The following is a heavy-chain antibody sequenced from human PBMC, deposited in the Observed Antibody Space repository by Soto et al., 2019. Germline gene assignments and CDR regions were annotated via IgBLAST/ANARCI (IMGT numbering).Heavy chain of an antibody. CDR3: ARHVRGAVTMNWFDP. Sequence: QLQESGPGLVKPSETLSLTCTVSGGSIISSNFYWGWIRQPPGKGLGWIGRVEYGGSTYDNPSLKSRATPAADTSKNQCSLKQTSVTAADTAIYYCARHVRGAVTMNWFDPWGHGTLVTVSS. J-gene: IGHJ5*02. V-gene: IGHV4-39*01. D-gene: IGHD3-10*02. CDR1: GGSIISSNFY. CDR2: VEYGGST.